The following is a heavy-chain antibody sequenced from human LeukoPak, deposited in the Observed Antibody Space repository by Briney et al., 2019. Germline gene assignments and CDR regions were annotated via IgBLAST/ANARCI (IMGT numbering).Heavy chain of an antibody. Sequence: ASVKVSCKASGYTFTGYYMHWVRQAPGQGLEWMGWINPNSGGTNYAQKFQGRVTMTRDTPISTAYMELSRLRSDDTAVYYCARTGSGWYSYYYYMDVWGKGTTVTVSS. V-gene: IGHV1-2*02. CDR2: INPNSGGT. J-gene: IGHJ6*03. CDR1: GYTFTGYY. D-gene: IGHD6-19*01. CDR3: ARTGSGWYSYYYYMDV.